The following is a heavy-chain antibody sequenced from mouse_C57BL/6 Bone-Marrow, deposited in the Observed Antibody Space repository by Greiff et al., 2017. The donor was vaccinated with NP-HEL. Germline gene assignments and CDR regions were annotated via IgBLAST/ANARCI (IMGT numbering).Heavy chain of an antibody. V-gene: IGHV5-16*01. Sequence: EVQLVESEGGLVQPGSSMKLSCTASGFTFSDYYMAWVRQVPEKGLEWVANINYDGSSTYYLDSLKSRFIISRDNAKNILYLQMSSLKSEDTATYYCARKGIYDWYFDVWGTGTTVTVSS. D-gene: IGHD2-3*01. J-gene: IGHJ1*03. CDR1: GFTFSDYY. CDR2: INYDGSST. CDR3: ARKGIYDWYFDV.